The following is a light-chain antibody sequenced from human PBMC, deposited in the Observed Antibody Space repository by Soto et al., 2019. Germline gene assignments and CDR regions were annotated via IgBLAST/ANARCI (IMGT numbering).Light chain of an antibody. CDR1: SSDVGGYNY. J-gene: IGLJ2*01. V-gene: IGLV2-11*01. CDR2: DVN. Sequence: SALTQPRSVSGSPGQSVTISCTGTSSDVGGYNYVSWYQQHPGKAPKLMIYDVNKRPSGVPDRFSGSKSGNTASLTISGLQAEDEADYYCCSYAGSYTVVFGGGTKRTVL. CDR3: CSYAGSYTVV.